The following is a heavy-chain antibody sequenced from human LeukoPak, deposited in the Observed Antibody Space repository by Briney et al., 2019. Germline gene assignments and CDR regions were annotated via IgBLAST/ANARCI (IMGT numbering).Heavy chain of an antibody. Sequence: GGSLRLSCAASGFSFSDYYMSWIRQAPGKGLEWVSWASDISSSSSYSNYADSVKGRFTISRDNAKNSLYLQMNSLRADDTAVYYCARAYFDYWGQGTLVTVSS. V-gene: IGHV3-11*05. CDR3: ARAYFDY. CDR1: GFSFSDYY. CDR2: ISSSSSYS. J-gene: IGHJ4*02.